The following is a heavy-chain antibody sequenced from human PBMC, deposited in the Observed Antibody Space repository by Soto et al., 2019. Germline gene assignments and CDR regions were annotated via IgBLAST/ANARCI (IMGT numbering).Heavy chain of an antibody. J-gene: IGHJ6*02. CDR2: ISSTSTYI. V-gene: IGHV3-21*02. CDR3: ARDFGDSRGSYYYYGMDV. D-gene: IGHD2-21*02. Sequence: EVQLVESGGGLVKPGGSLRLACAASEFTFNTYSMNWVRQAPGKGLEWVSCISSTSTYIYYADSVKGRFTISRDNAKNLLYLQMTSLRAEDTAVYYCARDFGDSRGSYYYYGMDVWGQGTTVTVSS. CDR1: EFTFNTYS.